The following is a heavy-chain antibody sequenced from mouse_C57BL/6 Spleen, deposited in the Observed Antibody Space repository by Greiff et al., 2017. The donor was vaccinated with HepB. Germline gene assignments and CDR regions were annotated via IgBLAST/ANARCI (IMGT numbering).Heavy chain of an antibody. CDR2: INPNNGVT. D-gene: IGHD2-14*01. CDR1: GYTFTDYY. CDR3: ARSGGTRAMDY. J-gene: IGHJ4*01. V-gene: IGHV1-26*01. Sequence: VQLQQSGPELVKPGASVKISCKASGYTFTDYYMNWVKQSHGKSLEWIGDINPNNGVTSYNQKFKGKATLTVDKSSSTAYMELRSLTSEDSAVYYCARSGGTRAMDYWGQGTSVTVSS.